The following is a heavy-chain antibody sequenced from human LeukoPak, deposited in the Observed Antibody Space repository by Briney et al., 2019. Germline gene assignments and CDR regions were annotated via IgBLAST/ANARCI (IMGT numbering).Heavy chain of an antibody. V-gene: IGHV5-10-1*01. CDR1: EYSFTSYW. Sequence: GESLKISCKSSEYSFTSYWISWVRQMPGKGLEWMGRIDPSDSYTNYSPSFQGHVTISADKSISIAYLQWSSLKASDTAMYYCARQKSGFDYWGQGTLVTVSS. CDR2: IDPSDSYT. J-gene: IGHJ4*02. CDR3: ARQKSGFDY.